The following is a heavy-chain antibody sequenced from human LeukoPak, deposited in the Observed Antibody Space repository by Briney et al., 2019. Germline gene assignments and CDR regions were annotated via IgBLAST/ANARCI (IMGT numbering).Heavy chain of an antibody. V-gene: IGHV4-4*07. CDR2: IYTSGST. CDR1: GGSISSYY. J-gene: IGHJ4*02. Sequence: SETLSLTCTVSGGSISSYYWSWIRQPAGKGLEWIGRIYTSGSTNYNPSLKSRVTISVDTSKNQFSLKLSSVTAADTAVYYCASSSSSIVGGYFDYWGQGTLVTVSS. D-gene: IGHD6-6*01. CDR3: ASSSSSIVGGYFDY.